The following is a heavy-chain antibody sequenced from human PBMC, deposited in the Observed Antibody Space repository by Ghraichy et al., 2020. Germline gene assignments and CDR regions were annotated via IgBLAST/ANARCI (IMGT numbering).Heavy chain of an antibody. CDR1: GFTFSSDR. CDR2: IYGDGGST. D-gene: IGHD6-25*01. Sequence: GESLNISCAASGFTFSSDRVYWVRQAPGKGLEWVSRIYGDGGSTNYADSVRGRFTISRDYAKNTVYLQMESLRTEDTAGYYCVSQSGTYWGQGTLVTVSS. J-gene: IGHJ4*02. CDR3: VSQSGTY. V-gene: IGHV3-74*01.